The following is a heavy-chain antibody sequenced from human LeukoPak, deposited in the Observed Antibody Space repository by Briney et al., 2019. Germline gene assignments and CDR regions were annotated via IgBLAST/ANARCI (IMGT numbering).Heavy chain of an antibody. CDR3: AGSNYDNWFDP. CDR1: GGSISSGSYY. Sequence: PSETLSLTCTVSGGSISSGSYYCGWIRQPPGKGLEWIGSIYHSGNTYYNPSLKSRVTLSVDTSKNQFSLKLSSVTAADTAVYYCAGSNYDNWFDPGGQGTLVSVSS. D-gene: IGHD3-10*01. J-gene: IGHJ5*02. CDR2: IYHSGNT. V-gene: IGHV4-39*01.